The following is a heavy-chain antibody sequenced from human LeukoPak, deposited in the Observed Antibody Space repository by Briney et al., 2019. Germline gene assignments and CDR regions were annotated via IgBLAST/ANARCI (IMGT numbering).Heavy chain of an antibody. J-gene: IGHJ4*02. V-gene: IGHV3-7*03. D-gene: IGHD3-10*01. CDR2: IKQDGSEK. Sequence: QTGGSLRLSCAASGFSFSTYWMSWVRQAPGKGLQWVANIKQDGSEKNYVDSVKGRFTISRDNAKNSLYLQMNSLRAEDTAVYYCARARLTLAREVIIKADYWGQGILVTVSP. CDR3: ARARLTLAREVIIKADY. CDR1: GFSFSTYW.